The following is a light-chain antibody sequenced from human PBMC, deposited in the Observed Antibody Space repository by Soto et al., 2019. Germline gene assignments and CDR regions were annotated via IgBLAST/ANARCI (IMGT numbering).Light chain of an antibody. CDR1: QNISSY. V-gene: IGKV3-11*01. Sequence: IVLTQPPATLSLSPGERATLSCRASQNISSYLIWYQQKPGQAPRLLMYDVSNRATGIPARFSGSGSGTDFTLTISSLEPEDLAVYYCQQRSNWPRTFGQGTKVDIK. CDR3: QQRSNWPRT. J-gene: IGKJ1*01. CDR2: DVS.